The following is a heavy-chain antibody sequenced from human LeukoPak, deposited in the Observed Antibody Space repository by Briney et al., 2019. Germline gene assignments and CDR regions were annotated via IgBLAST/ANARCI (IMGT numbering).Heavy chain of an antibody. V-gene: IGHV3-20*04. D-gene: IGHD1-26*01. J-gene: IGHJ4*02. CDR2: INWNGGST. Sequence: PGGSLRLSCAASGFTFDDYGMSWVRQAPGKGLEWVSGINWNGGSTGYADSVKGRFTISRDNAKNSLYLQMDSLRAEDTALYYCAREMEVGATDAFDYWGQGTLVTVSS. CDR1: GFTFDDYG. CDR3: AREMEVGATDAFDY.